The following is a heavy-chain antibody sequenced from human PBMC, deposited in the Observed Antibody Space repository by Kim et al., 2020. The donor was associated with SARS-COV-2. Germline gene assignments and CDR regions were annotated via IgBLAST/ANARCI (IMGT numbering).Heavy chain of an antibody. D-gene: IGHD5-18*01. V-gene: IGHV4-61*02. J-gene: IGHJ4*02. CDR1: GDSITSANYY. CDR2: VYTTGRT. Sequence: SETLSLTCTVSGDSITSANYYWNWIRQPAGKGLEWIGRVYTTGRTDYSSSLKGRLTMSVDTSKNQFSLNLNSVTAADTAVYYCARGRGRYGETQHFDSWGQGTLVTVSS. CDR3: ARGRGRYGETQHFDS.